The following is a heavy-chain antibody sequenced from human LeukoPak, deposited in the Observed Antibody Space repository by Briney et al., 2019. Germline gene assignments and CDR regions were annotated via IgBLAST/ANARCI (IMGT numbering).Heavy chain of an antibody. V-gene: IGHV3-23*01. D-gene: IGHD3-22*01. CDR2: ITNSGENT. CDR3: AKWGHYYDSSGYSLPGGFDY. CDR1: GFRFPYG. Sequence: GGSLRLSCEASGFRFPYGMSWVRQAPGKGLEWVSGITNSGENTYYADSVKGRFTIARDNSKNTLFLEMNSMRVEDTAVYYCAKWGHYYDSSGYSLPGGFDYWGQGTLVTVSS. J-gene: IGHJ4*02.